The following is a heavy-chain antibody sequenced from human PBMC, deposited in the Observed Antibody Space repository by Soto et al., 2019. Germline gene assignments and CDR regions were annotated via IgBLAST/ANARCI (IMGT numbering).Heavy chain of an antibody. CDR1: GFTFSVYW. CDR3: ARDGAATGPDFDY. J-gene: IGHJ4*02. Sequence: GGSLRLSCAASGFTFSVYWMHWVRQAPGEGLVWVSRINNDGSGTTYADSVKGRFTISRDNARNTLFLEMNSLSAEDTAVYYCARDGAATGPDFDYWGRGTLVTVSS. V-gene: IGHV3-74*01. CDR2: INNDGSGT. D-gene: IGHD6-13*01.